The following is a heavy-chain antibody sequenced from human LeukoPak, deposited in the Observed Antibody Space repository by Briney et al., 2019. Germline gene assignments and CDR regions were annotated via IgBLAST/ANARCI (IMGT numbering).Heavy chain of an antibody. J-gene: IGHJ5*02. D-gene: IGHD3-22*01. CDR3: ARDSVDYYDRSGYYFNWFDP. Sequence: GASVKVSCKASGYTFTGYYMHWVRQAPGQGLEWMGWINPNSGGTNYAQKFQGRVTMTRDTSISTAYMELSRLRSDDTAVYYCARDSVDYYDRSGYYFNWFDPWGQGTLVTVSS. CDR2: INPNSGGT. CDR1: GYTFTGYY. V-gene: IGHV1-2*02.